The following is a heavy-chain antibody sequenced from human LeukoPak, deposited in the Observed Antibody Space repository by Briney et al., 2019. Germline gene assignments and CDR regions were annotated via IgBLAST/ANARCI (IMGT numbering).Heavy chain of an antibody. D-gene: IGHD2-2*01. CDR1: GFTFSSYG. V-gene: IGHV3-30*18. CDR3: AKGSGYCSSTSCYSRTSQIDY. Sequence: PGRSLRLSCAASGFTFSSYGMHWVRQAPGKGLEWVAVISYDGSNKYYADSVKGRFTISRDNSKNTLYLQMNSLRAKDTAVYYCAKGSGYCSSTSCYSRTSQIDYWGQGTLVTVSS. CDR2: ISYDGSNK. J-gene: IGHJ4*02.